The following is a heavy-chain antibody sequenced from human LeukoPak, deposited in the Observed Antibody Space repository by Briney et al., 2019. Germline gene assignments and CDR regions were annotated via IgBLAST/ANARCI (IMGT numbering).Heavy chain of an antibody. CDR2: IIPIFGTA. J-gene: IGHJ3*02. D-gene: IGHD2-2*01. Sequence: ASVKVSCKASGGTFSGYAISWVRQAPGQGLEWMGGIIPIFGTANYAQKFQGRVTITTDESTSTAYMELSSLRSEDTAVYYCARGDHPHSKTSIVVVPAAHDAFDIWGQGTMVTVSS. CDR3: ARGDHPHSKTSIVVVPAAHDAFDI. CDR1: GGTFSGYA. V-gene: IGHV1-69*05.